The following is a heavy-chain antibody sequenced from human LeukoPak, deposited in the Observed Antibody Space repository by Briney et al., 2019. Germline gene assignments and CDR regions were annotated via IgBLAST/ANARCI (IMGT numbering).Heavy chain of an antibody. Sequence: PSETLSLTCTVSGASVNSSGHYWGWIRQTPGKGLEWIGSGYYTGYTYYKPSLKSRATISVDRSTNQFSLNLSSVTAADTAVYYWSLTFGLTKNWCDPRGHGNLVTVSP. V-gene: IGHV4-39*01. CDR3: SLTFGLTKNWCDP. CDR2: GYYTGYT. J-gene: IGHJ5*02. CDR1: GASVNSSGHY. D-gene: IGHD3/OR15-3a*01.